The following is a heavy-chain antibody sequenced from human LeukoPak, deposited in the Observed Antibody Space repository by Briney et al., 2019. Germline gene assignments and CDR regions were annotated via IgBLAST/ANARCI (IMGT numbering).Heavy chain of an antibody. V-gene: IGHV4-34*01. D-gene: IGHD5-18*01. CDR3: ARGGRIQLWPGYDY. J-gene: IGHJ4*02. CDR2: INHSGST. Sequence: NPSETLSLTCAVYSGSFSGYYWSWIRQPPGKGLEWIGEINHSGSTNYNPSLKSRVTISVDTSKNQFSLKLSSVTAADTAVYYCARGGRIQLWPGYDYWGQGTLVTVSS. CDR1: SGSFSGYY.